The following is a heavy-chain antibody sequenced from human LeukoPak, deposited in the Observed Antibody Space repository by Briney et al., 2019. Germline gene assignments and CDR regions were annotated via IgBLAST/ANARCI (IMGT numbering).Heavy chain of an antibody. V-gene: IGHV3-30*18. D-gene: IGHD3-9*01. CDR3: AKDAFDWTTAAIDY. CDR2: ISYDGSNK. CDR1: GFTFSSYG. J-gene: IGHJ4*02. Sequence: GGSLRLSCAASGFTFSSYGMHWVRQAPGKGLEWVAVISYDGSNKYYVDSVKGRFTISRDNSKNTLYLQMNSLRAEDTAVYYCAKDAFDWTTAAIDYWGQGTLVTVSS.